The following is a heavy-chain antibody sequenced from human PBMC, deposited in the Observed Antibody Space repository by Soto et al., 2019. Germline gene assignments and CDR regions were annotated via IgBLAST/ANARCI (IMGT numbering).Heavy chain of an antibody. D-gene: IGHD4-17*01. V-gene: IGHV4-61*01. CDR2: IYYSGST. Sequence: ETLSLTCTVSGGSVSSGSYYWSWIRQPPGKGLEWIGYIYYSGSTNYNPSLKSRVTISVDTSKNQFSLKLSSVTAADTAVYYCARFLLSTVTTAGLESYFDYWGQGTLVTVSS. J-gene: IGHJ4*02. CDR3: ARFLLSTVTTAGLESYFDY. CDR1: GGSVSSGSYY.